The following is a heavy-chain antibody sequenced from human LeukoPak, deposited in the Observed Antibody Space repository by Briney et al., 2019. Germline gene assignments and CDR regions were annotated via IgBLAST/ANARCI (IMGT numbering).Heavy chain of an antibody. D-gene: IGHD1-26*01. CDR2: IYSGGST. V-gene: IGHV3-53*01. Sequence: GGSLRLSCATSGFTFSSYAFHWVRQAPGKGLEWVSVIYSGGSTYYADSVKGRFTISRDNSKNTLYLQMNSLRAEDTAVYYCASGIVGATTRYPDAFDIWGQGTMVTVSS. CDR1: GFTFSSYA. J-gene: IGHJ3*02. CDR3: ASGIVGATTRYPDAFDI.